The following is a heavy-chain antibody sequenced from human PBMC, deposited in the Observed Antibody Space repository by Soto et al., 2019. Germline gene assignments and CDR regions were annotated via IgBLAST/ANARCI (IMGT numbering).Heavy chain of an antibody. CDR2: IIPIFGTA. CDR3: ARDRGGVVPAVSSFFDY. V-gene: IGHV1-69*12. J-gene: IGHJ4*02. D-gene: IGHD2-2*01. CDR1: GGTFSSYA. Sequence: QVQLVQSGAEVKKPGSSVKVSCKASGGTFSSYAISWVRQAPGQGLEWMGGIIPIFGTANYAQKFQGRVTITADESTSTAYMELSSLRAEDTAVYYCARDRGGVVPAVSSFFDYWGQGTLFTVSS.